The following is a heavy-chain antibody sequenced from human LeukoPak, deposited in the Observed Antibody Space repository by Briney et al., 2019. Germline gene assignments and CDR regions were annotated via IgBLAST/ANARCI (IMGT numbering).Heavy chain of an antibody. D-gene: IGHD5-24*01. CDR3: ARVGDGYKNDAFDI. J-gene: IGHJ3*02. CDR2: ISSSSTYI. V-gene: IGHV3-21*06. CDR1: GFTFSRYS. Sequence: GALRLSCAASGFTFSRYSMNWVRPAPGKGLEWVSSISSSSTYIYYADSVKGRFTVSRDNAKNSLYLQMNSLRAEDTAMYYCARVGDGYKNDAFDIWGQGTMVTVSS.